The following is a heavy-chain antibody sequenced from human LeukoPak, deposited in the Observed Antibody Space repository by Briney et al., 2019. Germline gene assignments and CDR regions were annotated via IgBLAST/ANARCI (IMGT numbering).Heavy chain of an antibody. CDR1: GGSISSSSYY. CDR3: ARRLLWFGRQRNRHFDY. J-gene: IGHJ4*02. CDR2: IYYSGST. V-gene: IGHV4-39*07. D-gene: IGHD3-10*01. Sequence: SETLSLTCTVSGGSISSSSYYWGWIRQPPGKGLEWIGSIYYSGSTYYNPSLKSRVTISVDTSKNQFSLKLSSVTAADTAVYYCARRLLWFGRQRNRHFDYWGQGTLVTVSS.